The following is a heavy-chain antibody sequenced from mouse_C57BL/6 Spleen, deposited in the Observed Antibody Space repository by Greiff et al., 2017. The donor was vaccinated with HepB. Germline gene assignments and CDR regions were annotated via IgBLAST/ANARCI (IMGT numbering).Heavy chain of an antibody. Sequence: EVQLQQSGPELVKPGASVKISCKASGYTFTDYYMNWVKQSHGKSLEWIGDINPNNGGTSYNQKFKGKATLTVDKSSSTAYMELRSLTSEDSAVYYCARSGDFSYYFDYWGQGTTLTVSS. J-gene: IGHJ2*01. CDR1: GYTFTDYY. D-gene: IGHD3-1*01. CDR2: INPNNGGT. V-gene: IGHV1-26*01. CDR3: ARSGDFSYYFDY.